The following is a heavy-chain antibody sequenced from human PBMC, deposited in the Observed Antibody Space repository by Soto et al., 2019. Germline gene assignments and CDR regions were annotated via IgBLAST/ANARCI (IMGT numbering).Heavy chain of an antibody. Sequence: PGGSLRLSCVASGFTFSTYWMHWVRQTPGEGLVWVSHTDSDGTFTTYADSVKGRFTISRDNAKSTLYLQMNSLRAEDTGVYYCAREACSGGSCFYFGPDYWAQGTLVTVSS. CDR1: GFTFSTYW. D-gene: IGHD2-15*01. CDR2: TDSDGTFT. CDR3: AREACSGGSCFYFGPDY. J-gene: IGHJ4*02. V-gene: IGHV3-74*01.